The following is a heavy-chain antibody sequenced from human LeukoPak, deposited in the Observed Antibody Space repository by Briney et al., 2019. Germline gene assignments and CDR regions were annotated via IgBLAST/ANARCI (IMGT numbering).Heavy chain of an antibody. Sequence: PSETLSLTCAVYSGSFSGYYWSWIRQPPGKGLEWIGEINHSGSTNYNPSLKSRITISVDTSKNQFSLKLSSVTAADTAVYYCARGLGYSSSPFDYWGQGTLVTVSS. CDR2: INHSGST. V-gene: IGHV4-34*01. CDR1: SGSFSGYY. J-gene: IGHJ4*02. D-gene: IGHD6-13*01. CDR3: ARGLGYSSSPFDY.